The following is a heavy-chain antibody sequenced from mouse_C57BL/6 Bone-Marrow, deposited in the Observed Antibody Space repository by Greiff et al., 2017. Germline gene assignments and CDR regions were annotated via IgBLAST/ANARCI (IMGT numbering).Heavy chain of an antibody. CDR2: IYPRSGNT. Sequence: QVQLQQSGAELARPGASVKLSCKASGYTFTSYGISWVKQRTGQGLEWIGEIYPRSGNTYYNEKFKGKATLTADQSSSTAYMELRSLTSEDAAVYFCARRGPLSFDYWGQGTTLTVSS. CDR3: ARRGPLSFDY. V-gene: IGHV1-81*01. CDR1: GYTFTSYG. D-gene: IGHD6-1*01. J-gene: IGHJ2*01.